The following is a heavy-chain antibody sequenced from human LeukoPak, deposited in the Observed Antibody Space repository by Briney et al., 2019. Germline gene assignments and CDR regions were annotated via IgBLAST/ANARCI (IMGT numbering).Heavy chain of an antibody. D-gene: IGHD3-16*01. CDR2: IYYSGGT. CDR1: GGSFSGYY. J-gene: IGHJ6*03. V-gene: IGHV4-59*01. CDR3: ARETSQKGAHYMEV. Sequence: SETLSLTCAVCGGSFSGYYWSWVRQPPGKGLEWVGYIYYSGGTKYNPSLKRRLTISVDPSKHQFSLKLSSVTAADTAVYYCARETSQKGAHYMEVGGKGPTVTIAS.